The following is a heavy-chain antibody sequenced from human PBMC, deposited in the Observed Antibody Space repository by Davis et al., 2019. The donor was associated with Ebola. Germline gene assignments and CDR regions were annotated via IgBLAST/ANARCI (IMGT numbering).Heavy chain of an antibody. D-gene: IGHD2-21*02. CDR2: ISAYNGNT. CDR3: ARDRGVTPYYFDS. V-gene: IGHV1-18*04. Sequence: ASVKVSCKASGYTFSNYGFTWVRQAPGQGLEWMGWISAYNGNTNYAQKFQGRVTMTKDTSTSTAYMELRSLRSDDTAVYSCARDRGVTPYYFDSWGQGTLVTVSS. J-gene: IGHJ4*02. CDR1: GYTFSNYG.